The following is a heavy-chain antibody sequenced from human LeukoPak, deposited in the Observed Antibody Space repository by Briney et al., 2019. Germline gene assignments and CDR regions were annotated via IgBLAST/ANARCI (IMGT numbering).Heavy chain of an antibody. Sequence: PGGSLRLSCAASGFTFSSYSMNWVRQAPGKGLEWVSSISSSSSYIYYADSVKGRFTISRDNAKNSLYLQMNGLRAEDTAVYYCASTKAGTYYDFWSGQLSFDYWGQGTLVTVSS. V-gene: IGHV3-21*01. CDR2: ISSSSSYI. CDR3: ASTKAGTYYDFWSGQLSFDY. D-gene: IGHD3-3*01. J-gene: IGHJ4*02. CDR1: GFTFSSYS.